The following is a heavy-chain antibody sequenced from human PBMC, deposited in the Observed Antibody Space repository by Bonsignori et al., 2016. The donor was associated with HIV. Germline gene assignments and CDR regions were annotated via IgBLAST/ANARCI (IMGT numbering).Heavy chain of an antibody. V-gene: IGHV1-69*01. CDR3: ARHGGAGPSKYSSSWSIEF. D-gene: IGHD6-13*01. Sequence: WVRQAPGQGLEWMGGIIPMFGTTRYAQKFQGRVAITADESTGTAYMDLSSLRSEDTAVYYCARHGGAGPSKYSSSWSIEFWGQGTPVTVSS. CDR2: IIPMFGTT. J-gene: IGHJ4*02.